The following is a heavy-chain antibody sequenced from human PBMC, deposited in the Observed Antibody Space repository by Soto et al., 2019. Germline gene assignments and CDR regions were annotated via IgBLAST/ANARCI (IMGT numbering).Heavy chain of an antibody. CDR3: ARERGYESGWFDP. J-gene: IGHJ5*02. D-gene: IGHD5-12*01. CDR2: IYYSGST. Sequence: SETLSLTCTVSGGSISSSSYYWGWLRQPPGKGLEWIGYIYYSGSTNYNPSLKSRVTISVDTSKNQFSLKLSSVTAADTAVYYYARERGYESGWFDPWGQGTLVTVSS. CDR1: GGSISSSSYY. V-gene: IGHV4-61*01.